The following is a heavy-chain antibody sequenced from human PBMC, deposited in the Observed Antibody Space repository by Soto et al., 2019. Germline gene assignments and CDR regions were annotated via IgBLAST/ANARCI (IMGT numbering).Heavy chain of an antibody. CDR2: IYYSGST. D-gene: IGHD3-3*01. CDR1: GGSISSGGYY. J-gene: IGHJ4*02. V-gene: IGHV4-31*03. CDR3: AREVPYYDFWSGYSFADY. Sequence: PSETLSLTCTVSGGSISSGGYYWSWIRQHPGKGLEWIGYIYYSGSTYYNPSLKSRVTISVDTSKNQFSLKLSSVTAADTAVYYCAREVPYYDFWSGYSFADYWGQGTLVAVSS.